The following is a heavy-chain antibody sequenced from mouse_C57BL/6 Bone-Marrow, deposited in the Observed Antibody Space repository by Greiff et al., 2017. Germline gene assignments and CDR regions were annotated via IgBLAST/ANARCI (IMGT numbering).Heavy chain of an antibody. V-gene: IGHV1-64*01. CDR3: ANSSYDWYFDV. Sequence: VQLQQPGAELVKPGASVKLSCKASGYTFTSYWMHWVKQRPGQGLEWIGMIHPNSGSTNYNEKFKSKATLTVDKSSSTAYMQLSSLTSEGSAVYYCANSSYDWYFDVWGTGTTVTVSS. CDR2: IHPNSGST. CDR1: GYTFTSYW. J-gene: IGHJ1*03. D-gene: IGHD1-1*01.